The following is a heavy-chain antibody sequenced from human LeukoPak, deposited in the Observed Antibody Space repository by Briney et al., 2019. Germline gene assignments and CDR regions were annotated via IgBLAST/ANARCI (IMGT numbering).Heavy chain of an antibody. Sequence: GASVKVSCEASGYTFTSYDINWVRQATGQGLEWMGWMNPNSGNTGYAQKFQGRVTMTRNTSISTAYMELSSLRSEDTAVYYCARVIVGAEYYFDYWGQGTLVTVSS. J-gene: IGHJ4*02. V-gene: IGHV1-8*01. CDR3: ARVIVGAEYYFDY. CDR2: MNPNSGNT. D-gene: IGHD1-26*01. CDR1: GYTFTSYD.